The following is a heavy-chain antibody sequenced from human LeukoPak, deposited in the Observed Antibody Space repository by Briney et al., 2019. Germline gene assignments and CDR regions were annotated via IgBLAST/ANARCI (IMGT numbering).Heavy chain of an antibody. J-gene: IGHJ4*02. D-gene: IGHD3-10*01. V-gene: IGHV4-39*01. CDR3: ARLQMGYWGSGSYYRPPGYDY. CDR2: ICYSGST. Sequence: SETLSLTCTVSGGSISSSRYYWGWIRQPPGRGLEWIGSICYSGSTYYNPSLKSRVTISVDTSKNQFSLKLSSVTAADTAVYYCARLQMGYWGSGSYYRPPGYDYWGQGTLVTVSS. CDR1: GGSISSSRYY.